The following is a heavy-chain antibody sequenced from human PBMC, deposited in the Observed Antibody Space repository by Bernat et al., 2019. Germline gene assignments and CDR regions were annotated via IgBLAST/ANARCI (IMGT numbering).Heavy chain of an antibody. CDR2: IYYSGST. Sequence: QVQLQESGPGLVKPSETLSLTCTVSGGSISSYYWSWIRQPPGKGLEWIGYIYYSGSTNYNPSLKSRVTISVDTSKNQFSLKLSSVTAADTAVYYCARDRNDFWSGFDPWGQGTLVTVSS. CDR3: ARDRNDFWSGFDP. D-gene: IGHD3-3*01. V-gene: IGHV4-59*01. J-gene: IGHJ5*02. CDR1: GGSISSYY.